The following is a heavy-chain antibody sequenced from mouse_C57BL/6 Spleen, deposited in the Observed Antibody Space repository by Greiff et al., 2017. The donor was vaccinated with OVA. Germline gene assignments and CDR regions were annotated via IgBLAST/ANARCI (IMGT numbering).Heavy chain of an antibody. V-gene: IGHV1-81*01. CDR1: GYTFTSYG. CDR2: IYPRSGNT. Sequence: VQLKESGAELARPGASVKLSCKASGYTFTSYGISWVKQRTGQGLEWIGEIYPRSGNTYYNEKFKGKATLTADKSSSTAYMELRSLTSEDSAVYFCASRPYYAMDYWGQGTSVTVSS. CDR3: ASRPYYAMDY. J-gene: IGHJ4*01.